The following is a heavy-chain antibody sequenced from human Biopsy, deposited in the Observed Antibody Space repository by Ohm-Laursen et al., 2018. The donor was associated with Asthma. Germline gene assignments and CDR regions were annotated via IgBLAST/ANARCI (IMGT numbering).Heavy chain of an antibody. CDR2: ISVYSGNT. V-gene: IGHV1-18*01. D-gene: IGHD3-10*01. CDR3: ARAVDYSHYYGIDV. J-gene: IGHJ6*02. CDR1: GYTFNSAG. Sequence: AAVKISCKTSGYTFNSAGITWVRQAPGQGLEWMGWISVYSGNTKVAQKLQDRVTMITDTSTSTAYMELRSLRSDDTAVYFCARAVDYSHYYGIDVWGQGTTVTVS.